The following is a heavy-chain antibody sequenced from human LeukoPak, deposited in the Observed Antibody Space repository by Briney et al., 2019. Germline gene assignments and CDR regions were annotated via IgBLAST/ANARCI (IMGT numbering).Heavy chain of an antibody. J-gene: IGHJ4*02. Sequence: ASVKVSCKASGYTFTSYDINWVRQATEQGLEWMGWMNPNSGNTGYAQKFQGRVTMTEDTSTDTAYMELSSLRSEDTAVYYCATAKVFCSGGSCRNYYFDYWGQGTLVTVSS. CDR1: GYTFTSYD. D-gene: IGHD2-15*01. CDR3: ATAKVFCSGGSCRNYYFDY. CDR2: MNPNSGNT. V-gene: IGHV1-8*01.